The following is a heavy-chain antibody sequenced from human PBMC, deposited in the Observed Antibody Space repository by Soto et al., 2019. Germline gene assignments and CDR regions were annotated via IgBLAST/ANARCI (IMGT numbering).Heavy chain of an antibody. CDR3: ARSGDNYNRLDY. D-gene: IGHD1-1*01. J-gene: IGHJ4*02. CDR2: SSNSGTFS. CDR1: GFTFSDYY. Sequence: LRLSCEGSGFTFSDYYISWIRQAPGKGLEWISYSSNSGTFSRYADSVKGRFSISRDNTKNLLYLQMNSLRAEDTAVYYCARSGDNYNRLDYWGQGTPVTVSS. V-gene: IGHV3-11*06.